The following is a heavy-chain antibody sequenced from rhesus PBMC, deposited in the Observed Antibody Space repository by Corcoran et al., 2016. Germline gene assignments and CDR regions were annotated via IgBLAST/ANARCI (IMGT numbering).Heavy chain of an antibody. CDR3: ARDSGIAGTTGYYGLDS. J-gene: IGHJ6*01. V-gene: IGHV4S7*01. CDR1: GGSISGGYG. Sequence: QLQLQESGPGLVKPSETLSLTCAVSGGSISGGYGWSWIRQPPGKGLGWFGHIFGRIWRTHYNPSLKSRVTISTATSKNQFALKLSSVTAADTAVYYCARDSGIAGTTGYYGLDSWGQGVVVTVSS. CDR2: IFGRIWRT. D-gene: IGHD1-14*01.